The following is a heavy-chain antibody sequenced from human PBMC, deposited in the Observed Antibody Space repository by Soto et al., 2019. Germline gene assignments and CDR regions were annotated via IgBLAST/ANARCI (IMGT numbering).Heavy chain of an antibody. Sequence: ESGPTLVNPTQTLTLTCTFSGFSLSTSGVGVGWIRQPPGKALEWLALIYWDDDKRYSPSLKSRLTITKDTSKNQVVLTMTNMDPVDTATYYCAHVVLGGWGRYRSCYFDYWGQGTLVTVSS. D-gene: IGHD3-16*02. J-gene: IGHJ4*02. CDR2: IYWDDDK. V-gene: IGHV2-5*02. CDR1: GFSLSTSGVG. CDR3: AHVVLGGWGRYRSCYFDY.